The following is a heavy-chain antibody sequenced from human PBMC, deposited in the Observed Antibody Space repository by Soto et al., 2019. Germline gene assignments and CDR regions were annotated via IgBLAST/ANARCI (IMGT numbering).Heavy chain of an antibody. V-gene: IGHV1-2*04. CDR1: GYTFTGYY. J-gene: IGHJ6*02. Sequence: ASVKVSCKASGYTFTGYYMHWVRQAPGQGLEWMGWINPNSGGTNYAQKFQGWVTMTRDPSISTAYMQLSRLRTDDTAVYYGARDFRGGEAATRPYHYYRMDVWGQGTTVSVSS. CDR3: ARDFRGGEAATRPYHYYRMDV. D-gene: IGHD3-10*01. CDR2: INPNSGGT.